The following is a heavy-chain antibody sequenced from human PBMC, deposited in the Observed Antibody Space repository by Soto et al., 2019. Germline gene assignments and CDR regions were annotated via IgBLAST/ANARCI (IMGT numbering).Heavy chain of an antibody. V-gene: IGHV3-11*01. CDR2: ISGNGEII. CDR3: ARQRGLARGHSYGYFDY. Sequence: GGSLRLSCAASGFTFSDYYIHWIRRAPGKGLEWISYISGNGEIIQYAASARGRFTISADKSISTAYLQWSSLKASDTAMYYCARQRGLARGHSYGYFDYWGQGTLVTVSS. CDR1: GFTFSDYY. J-gene: IGHJ4*02. D-gene: IGHD5-18*01.